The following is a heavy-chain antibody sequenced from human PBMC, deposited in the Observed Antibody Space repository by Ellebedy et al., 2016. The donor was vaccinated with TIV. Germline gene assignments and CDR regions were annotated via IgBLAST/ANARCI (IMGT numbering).Heavy chain of an antibody. Sequence: GESLKISCAASGFTFSSYSMNWVRQAPGKGLEWVSYISSSSSTIYYADSVKGRFTISRDNAKNSLYLQMTSLRAEDTDVYYCARDRVVGSMDAFEIWGQGTKVTVSS. CDR1: GFTFSSYS. D-gene: IGHD3-22*01. V-gene: IGHV3-48*04. CDR3: ARDRVVGSMDAFEI. J-gene: IGHJ3*02. CDR2: ISSSSSTI.